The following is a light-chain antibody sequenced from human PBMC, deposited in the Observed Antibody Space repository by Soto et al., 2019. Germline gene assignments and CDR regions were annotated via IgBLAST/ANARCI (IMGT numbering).Light chain of an antibody. CDR1: QSVSSY. Sequence: EIVLTQSPGTLSLSPGERATLSCRASQSVSSYLAWYQQTPGQAPRLLIYGASSRATGIPDRFSGSGSGTDFTLTSSRLEPEDVAVYYCQQYGSSPYTFGQGTKLEIK. CDR2: GAS. V-gene: IGKV3-20*01. J-gene: IGKJ2*01. CDR3: QQYGSSPYT.